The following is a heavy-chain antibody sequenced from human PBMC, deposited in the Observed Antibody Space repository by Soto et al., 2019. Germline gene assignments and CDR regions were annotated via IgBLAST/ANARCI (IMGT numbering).Heavy chain of an antibody. Sequence: GGSLRLSCEGTGFNFSSYWMHWVRQAPGKGLEWVANTKRDASEAYYADSVKGRFTISRDNTKNSLYLQMNSLRVEDTAVYYCARPPVKGMDVWGQGTTVTVSS. D-gene: IGHD4-17*01. J-gene: IGHJ6*02. CDR2: TKRDASEA. V-gene: IGHV3-7*01. CDR3: ARPPVKGMDV. CDR1: GFNFSSYW.